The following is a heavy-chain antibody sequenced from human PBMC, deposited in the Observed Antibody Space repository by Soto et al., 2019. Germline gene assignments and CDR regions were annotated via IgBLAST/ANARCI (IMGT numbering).Heavy chain of an antibody. CDR2: IYYSGST. Sequence: SETLSLTCTVSGGSISSSSYYWGWIRQPPGKGLEWIGSIYYSGSTYYNPSLKSRVTISVDTSKNQFSLKLSSVTAADTAVYYCARMKGWLGDPYYGMDVWGQGTTVTVSS. CDR3: ARMKGWLGDPYYGMDV. V-gene: IGHV4-39*01. D-gene: IGHD3-10*01. J-gene: IGHJ6*02. CDR1: GGSISSSSYY.